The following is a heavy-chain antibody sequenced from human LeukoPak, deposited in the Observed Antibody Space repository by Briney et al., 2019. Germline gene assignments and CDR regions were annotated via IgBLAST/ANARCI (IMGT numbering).Heavy chain of an antibody. CDR1: GFTSSDYY. CDR2: ISSTGSAI. J-gene: IGHJ5*02. D-gene: IGHD5-12*01. V-gene: IGHV3-11*01. Sequence: GGSLRLPCAASGFTSSDYYMIWIRQAPGKGLEWISYISSTGSAIYYADSVKGRFTISRDSAKNSLYLQMNSLTTEDTAVYYCARDASRGGYGWFDPWGQGTLVTVSS. CDR3: ARDASRGGYGWFDP.